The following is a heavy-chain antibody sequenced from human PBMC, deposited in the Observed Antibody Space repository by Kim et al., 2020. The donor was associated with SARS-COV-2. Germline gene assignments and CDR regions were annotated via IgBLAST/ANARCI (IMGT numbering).Heavy chain of an antibody. D-gene: IGHD1-26*01. V-gene: IGHV1-18*01. CDR2: ISAYNGNT. CDR1: GYTFTSYG. J-gene: IGHJ6*02. Sequence: ASVKVSCKASGYTFTSYGISWVRQAPGQGLEWMGWISAYNGNTNYAQKLQGRVTMTTDTSTSTAYMELRSLRSDDTAVYYCAREVKWELLLIRSVYYYGMDVWGQGTTVTVSS. CDR3: AREVKWELLLIRSVYYYGMDV.